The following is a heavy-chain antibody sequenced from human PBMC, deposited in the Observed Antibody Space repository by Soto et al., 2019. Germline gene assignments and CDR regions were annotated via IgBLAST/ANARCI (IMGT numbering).Heavy chain of an antibody. CDR1: GYTFTTYD. CDR3: ARAPAVDSDSSTPNYFRS. CDR2: MNPNSGNT. Sequence: QVQLVQSGAEVKKPGASVKVSCRASGYTFTTYDINWVRQATGQGLEWMGWMNPNSGNTGYAQKFQGRVTMTRNPCISKAYMERSSLRSKDTAVYYCARAPAVDSDSSTPNYFRSWGRGTLVTVSS. D-gene: IGHD6-6*01. V-gene: IGHV1-8*01. J-gene: IGHJ4*02.